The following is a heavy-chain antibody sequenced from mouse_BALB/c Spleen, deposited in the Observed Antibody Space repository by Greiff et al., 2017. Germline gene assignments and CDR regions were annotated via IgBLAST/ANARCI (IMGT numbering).Heavy chain of an antibody. J-gene: IGHJ4*01. Sequence: VQLKESGPELVKPGASVKISCKASGYSFTGYFMNWVKQSHGKSLEWIGRINPYNGDTFYNQKFKGKATLTVDKSSSTAHMELLSLTSEDSAVYYCGRTEGNYFYAMDYWGQGTSVTVSS. D-gene: IGHD2-1*01. CDR3: GRTEGNYFYAMDY. CDR1: GYSFTGYF. V-gene: IGHV1-37*01. CDR2: INPYNGDT.